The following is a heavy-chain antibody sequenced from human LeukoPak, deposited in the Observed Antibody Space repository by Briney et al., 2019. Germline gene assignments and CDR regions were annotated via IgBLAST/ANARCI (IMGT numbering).Heavy chain of an antibody. Sequence: GGSLRLSCAASGFTFSSYGMHWVRQAPGKGLEWVAFIRYDGSNKYYADSVKGRFTISRDNSKNTLYLQMNSLRAEDTAVYYCAKDGSIAAAGTYYWGQGTLVTVSS. D-gene: IGHD6-13*01. CDR1: GFTFSSYG. V-gene: IGHV3-30*02. CDR3: AKDGSIAAAGTYY. J-gene: IGHJ4*02. CDR2: IRYDGSNK.